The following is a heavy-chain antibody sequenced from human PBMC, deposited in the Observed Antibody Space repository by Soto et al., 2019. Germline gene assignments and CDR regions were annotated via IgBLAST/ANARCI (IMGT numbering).Heavy chain of an antibody. CDR1: GFTFSNAW. V-gene: IGHV3-15*07. CDR3: TSDSYITMIPVRFDF. D-gene: IGHD3-22*01. Sequence: GGSLRLCCAASGFTFSNAWINWVRQAPGKGLEWVGRIKSKTDGGTTDFAASVKGRFAISRDDSINMVFMQMNSLKTEDTAVYYCTSDSYITMIPVRFDFWAHGTLVTVSS. CDR2: IKSKTDGGTT. J-gene: IGHJ5*01.